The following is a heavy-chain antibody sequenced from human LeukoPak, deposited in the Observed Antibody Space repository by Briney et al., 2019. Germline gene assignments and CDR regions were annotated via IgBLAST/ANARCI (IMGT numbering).Heavy chain of an antibody. CDR3: AKARSGTWPLFDY. V-gene: IGHV3-7*03. J-gene: IGHJ4*02. CDR1: GFTFSSYW. CDR2: IKQDGSEK. Sequence: GGSLRLSCAASGFTFSSYWMSWVRQAPGKGLEWVANIKQDGSEKYYVDSVKGRFTISRDNAKNSLYLQMNSLRAEDTAVYYCAKARSGTWPLFDYWGQGTLVTVSS. D-gene: IGHD6-25*01.